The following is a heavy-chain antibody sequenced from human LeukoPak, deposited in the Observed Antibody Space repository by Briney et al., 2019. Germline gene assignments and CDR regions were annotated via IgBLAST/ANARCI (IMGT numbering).Heavy chain of an antibody. CDR3: ARDPYTGSYYGCDF. D-gene: IGHD1-26*01. V-gene: IGHV3-74*01. Sequence: GGSLRLSCAASGFTFSNSWMHWVRQAPGKGLVWVSRINGDGSSTSYADSVKGRFTVSSDNAKNTLYLQINSLRAEDTAVYYCARDPYTGSYYGCDFWGQGTLVTVSS. CDR2: INGDGSST. J-gene: IGHJ4*02. CDR1: GFTFSNSW.